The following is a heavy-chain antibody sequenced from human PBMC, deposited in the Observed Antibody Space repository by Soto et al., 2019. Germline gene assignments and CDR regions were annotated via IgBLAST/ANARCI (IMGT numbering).Heavy chain of an antibody. Sequence: QVRLVESGGGVVQPGRSLRLSCAASGFTFSSYGMHWVRQAPGKGLEWVAVISYDGSNKYYADSVKGRFTISRDNSKNTLYLQMNSLRAEDTAVYYCAKDEGYSSSWVKYFDYWGQGTLVTVSS. V-gene: IGHV3-30*18. CDR2: ISYDGSNK. D-gene: IGHD6-13*01. CDR1: GFTFSSYG. J-gene: IGHJ4*02. CDR3: AKDEGYSSSWVKYFDY.